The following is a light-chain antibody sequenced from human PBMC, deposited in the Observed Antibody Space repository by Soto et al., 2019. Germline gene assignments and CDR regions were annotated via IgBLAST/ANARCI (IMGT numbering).Light chain of an antibody. Sequence: DIQMTQSPSSLSASVGDRVTITCRASQGIRIDLGWFQQRPVKAPKRLIYGASSLQSGVPSRFSGSGSGTEFTLTISNLPPEDFATYYCLQHNSFPRTFGQGTKVEIK. J-gene: IGKJ1*01. CDR3: LQHNSFPRT. CDR2: GAS. V-gene: IGKV1-17*02. CDR1: QGIRID.